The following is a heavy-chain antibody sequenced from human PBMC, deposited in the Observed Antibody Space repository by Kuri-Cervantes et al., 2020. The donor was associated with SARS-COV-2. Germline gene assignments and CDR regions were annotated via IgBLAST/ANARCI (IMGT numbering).Heavy chain of an antibody. D-gene: IGHD5-18*01. J-gene: IGHJ6*02. CDR1: GYSFTSYW. V-gene: IGHV5-51*01. CDR3: ARLSYSYGLGYYYYYYGMDV. Sequence: GGSLRLSCKGSGYSFTSYWIGWVRQMPGKGLEWMGIIYPGDSDTRYSPSFQGQVTISADKSISTAYLQWSSLKASDTAMYYCARLSYSYGLGYYYYYYGMDVWGQGTTVTVSS. CDR2: IYPGDSDT.